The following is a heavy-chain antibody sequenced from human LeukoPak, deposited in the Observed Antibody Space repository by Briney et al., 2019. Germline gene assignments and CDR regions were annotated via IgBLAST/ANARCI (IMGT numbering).Heavy chain of an antibody. D-gene: IGHD1-7*01. CDR3: AKGAGTTYYYYMDV. CDR2: ISGSGGST. V-gene: IGHV3-23*01. Sequence: GGSLRLSCAASGFIFSSYAMSWVRQAPGKGLEWVSTISGSGGSTYYADSVKGRFTISRDNSKNTVYLQMNSLRAEDTAVYYCAKGAGTTYYYYMDVWGKGTTVTVSS. J-gene: IGHJ6*03. CDR1: GFIFSSYA.